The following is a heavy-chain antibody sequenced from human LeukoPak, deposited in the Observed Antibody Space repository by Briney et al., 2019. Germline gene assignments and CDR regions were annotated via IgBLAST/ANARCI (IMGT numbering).Heavy chain of an antibody. CDR3: ARDLWNYGSGRGYRNDY. V-gene: IGHV1-18*01. CDR1: GYTFTSYG. Sequence: ASVKVSCKASGYTFTSYGISWVRQAPGQGLEWMGWISAYNGNTNYAQKLQGRVTMTTDTSTSTAYMELRSLRSDDTAVYYCARDLWNYGSGRGYRNDYWGQGTLVTVSS. J-gene: IGHJ4*02. D-gene: IGHD3-10*01. CDR2: ISAYNGNT.